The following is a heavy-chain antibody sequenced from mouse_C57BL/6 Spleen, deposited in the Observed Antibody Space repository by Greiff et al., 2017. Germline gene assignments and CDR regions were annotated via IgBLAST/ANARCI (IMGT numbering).Heavy chain of an antibody. CDR3: ARGSIYYGNYYAMDY. D-gene: IGHD2-1*01. V-gene: IGHV1-50*01. CDR1: GYTFTSYW. J-gene: IGHJ4*01. CDR2: IDPSDSYT. Sequence: QVQLKQPGAELVKPGASVKLSCKASGYTFTSYWMQWVKQRPGQGLEWIGEIDPSDSYTNYNQKFKGKATLTVDTSSSTAYMQLSSLTSEDSAVYYCARGSIYYGNYYAMDYWGQGTSVTVSS.